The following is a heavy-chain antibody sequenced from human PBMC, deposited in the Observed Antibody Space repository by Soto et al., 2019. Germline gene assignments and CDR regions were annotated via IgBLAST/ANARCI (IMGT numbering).Heavy chain of an antibody. CDR2: IYYSGST. V-gene: IGHV4-39*01. J-gene: IGHJ4*02. D-gene: IGHD1-26*01. Sequence: SETLSLTCTVSGGSIISSSYYWGWIRQPPGKGLEWIGSIYYSGSTYYNPSLKSRVTISVDTSKNQFSLKLSSVTAADTAVYYCATGRIDFDYWGQGTLVTVSS. CDR3: ATGRIDFDY. CDR1: GGSIISSSYY.